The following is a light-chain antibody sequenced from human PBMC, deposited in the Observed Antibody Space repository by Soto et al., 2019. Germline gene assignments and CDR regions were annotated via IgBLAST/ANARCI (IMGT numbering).Light chain of an antibody. CDR3: CSYAGSHTWV. CDR2: AVT. CDR1: SSDVGLYNY. Sequence: QSALTQPRSVSGSPGQSVAISCTGTSSDVGLYNYVSWYQHHPGKAPKVIISAVTVRPSGVPDRFSGSKSGNTASLTISGLQAEDEADYYCCSYAGSHTWVFGGGTKLTVL. V-gene: IGLV2-11*01. J-gene: IGLJ3*02.